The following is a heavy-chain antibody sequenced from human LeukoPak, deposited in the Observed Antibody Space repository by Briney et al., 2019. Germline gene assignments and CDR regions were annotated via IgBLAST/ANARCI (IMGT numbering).Heavy chain of an antibody. D-gene: IGHD3-3*01. CDR1: GGSLSGYY. J-gene: IGHJ5*02. CDR2: INHSGST. CDR3: ARVMGTIFGVVNWFGP. Sequence: SETLSLTCAVYGGSLSGYYWSWIRQPPGKGLEWIGEINHSGSTNYNPSLKSRVTISVDTSKNQFSLKLSSVTAADTAVHYCARVMGTIFGVVNWFGPWGQGTLVTVSS. V-gene: IGHV4-34*01.